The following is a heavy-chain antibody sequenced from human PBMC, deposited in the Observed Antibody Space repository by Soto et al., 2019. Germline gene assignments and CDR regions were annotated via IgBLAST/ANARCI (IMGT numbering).Heavy chain of an antibody. CDR3: AGPFSGVRFDY. D-gene: IGHD3-10*01. Sequence: QVQLVQSGAEVKKPGSSVKVSCKASGGTFSSYTISRVRQAPGQGLEWMGRIIPILGIANYAQKFQSRVTITADKSTSTAYMELSSLRSEDMAVYYCAGPFSGVRFDYWGQGTLVTVSS. V-gene: IGHV1-69*02. CDR2: IIPILGIA. J-gene: IGHJ4*02. CDR1: GGTFSSYT.